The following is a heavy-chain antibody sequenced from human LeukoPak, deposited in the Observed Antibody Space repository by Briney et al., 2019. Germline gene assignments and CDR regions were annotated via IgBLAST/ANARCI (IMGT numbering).Heavy chain of an antibody. CDR1: GYTFTSYG. D-gene: IGHD5-12*01. J-gene: IGHJ2*01. CDR3: ARDKEWLRPNWYFDL. Sequence: GASVKVSCKASGYTFTSYGISWVRQAPGQGLEWMGWISAYNGNTNYAQKLQGRVTMTTDTSTSTAYMELRSLRSDDTAVYYCARDKEWLRPNWYFDLWGRGTLVTVSS. CDR2: ISAYNGNT. V-gene: IGHV1-18*01.